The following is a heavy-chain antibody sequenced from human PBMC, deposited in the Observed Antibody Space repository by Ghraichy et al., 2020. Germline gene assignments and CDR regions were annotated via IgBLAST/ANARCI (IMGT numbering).Heavy chain of an antibody. Sequence: SQTLSLTCTVSGGSISSYYWSWIRQPPGKGLEWIGYIYYSGSTNYNPSLKSRVTISVDTSKNQFSLKLSSVTAADTAVYYCARAGGQLEYYYYYGMDVWGPGTTVTVSS. CDR3: ARAGGQLEYYYYYGMDV. CDR1: GGSISSYY. J-gene: IGHJ6*02. V-gene: IGHV4-59*01. D-gene: IGHD2-2*01. CDR2: IYYSGST.